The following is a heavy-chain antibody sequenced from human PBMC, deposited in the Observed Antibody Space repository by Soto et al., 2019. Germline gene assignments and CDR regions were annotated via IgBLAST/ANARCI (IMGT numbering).Heavy chain of an antibody. CDR2: IDPSDSYT. V-gene: IGHV5-10-1*01. D-gene: IGHD1-1*01. CDR3: ARHLHPTGYATNSDLDY. Sequence: GESLKICWKTSGFSFASYWVNWVRQLPGKGLEWMGRIDPSDSYTNYSPSFQGHVTISADKSSTTVYLQWSSLEASDTAMYYCARHLHPTGYATNSDLDYWGQGPQVTVSS. J-gene: IGHJ4*02. CDR1: GFSFASYW.